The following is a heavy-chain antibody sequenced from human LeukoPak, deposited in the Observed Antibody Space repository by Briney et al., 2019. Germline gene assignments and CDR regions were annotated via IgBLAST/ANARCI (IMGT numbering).Heavy chain of an antibody. D-gene: IGHD3-10*01. CDR3: ARRYYYNLGSFSFDF. Sequence: PSETLSLTCTVSGASISGYFWSWIRQSSGKGLEWIGEIHNSGTTNYNPSLNSRVTISEDTSKNQFYLNLSSVTAADTAVYYCARRYYYNLGSFSFDFWGQGTLVTVSS. CDR1: GASISGYF. J-gene: IGHJ4*02. V-gene: IGHV4-34*01. CDR2: IHNSGTT.